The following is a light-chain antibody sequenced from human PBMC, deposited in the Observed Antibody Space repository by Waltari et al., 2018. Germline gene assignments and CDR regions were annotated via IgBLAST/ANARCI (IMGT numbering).Light chain of an antibody. Sequence: QSALTQPASVSGSPRQSIPIPRTGSSSDVGGDDSVSWYEDHPGQAPNVIIYDVNKRPSAVSDRFSGSKSGTAASLTISGLQAEDEATFYCTSQSAKNGVIFGGGTKVSVL. J-gene: IGLJ2*01. CDR3: TSQSAKNGVI. CDR1: SSDVGGDDS. CDR2: DVN. V-gene: IGLV2-14*03.